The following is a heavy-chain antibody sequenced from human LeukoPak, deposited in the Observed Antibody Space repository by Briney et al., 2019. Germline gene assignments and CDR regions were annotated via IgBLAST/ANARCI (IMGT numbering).Heavy chain of an antibody. V-gene: IGHV3-66*01. Sequence: PGGSLRLSCAASGFTFSSNYMSWVRQAPGKGLEWVSVLYAGGSTYYADSVKGRFTISRDNSKNTLYLQINSLRAEDTAVYYCASTQRGDYFDYWGQGTLVTVSS. CDR3: ASTQRGDYFDY. D-gene: IGHD2-15*01. J-gene: IGHJ4*02. CDR1: GFTFSSNY. CDR2: LYAGGST.